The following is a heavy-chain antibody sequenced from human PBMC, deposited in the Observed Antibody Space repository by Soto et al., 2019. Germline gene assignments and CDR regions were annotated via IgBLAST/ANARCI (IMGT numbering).Heavy chain of an antibody. J-gene: IGHJ4*02. CDR2: ISSSGNYA. CDR3: ARSSGSYWWEFDY. CDR1: GFTFSDYY. Sequence: VHLVESGGGLVQPAGSLRLSCAASGFTFSDYYMSWIRQAPGKGLEWISYISSSGNYADYADSMKGRFSISRDNAKNSLYLQVHSLRAEDTAVYYCARSSGSYWWEFDYWGQGTLVTVSS. V-gene: IGHV3-11*06. D-gene: IGHD3-10*01.